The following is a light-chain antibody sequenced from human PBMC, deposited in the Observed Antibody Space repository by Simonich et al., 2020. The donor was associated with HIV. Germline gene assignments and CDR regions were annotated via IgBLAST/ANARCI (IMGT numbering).Light chain of an antibody. Sequence: IRMTQSPSTLSASVGDRVTITCRTSQSISNYLNWYQQKPGKAPKLLIYAASNLQSGVPSRVSGSGSGTDFTLTISSLQPEDFATYYCQQSYSSLSYTFGLGTKLEIK. CDR2: AAS. V-gene: IGKV1-39*01. J-gene: IGKJ2*01. CDR1: QSISNY. CDR3: QQSYSSLSYT.